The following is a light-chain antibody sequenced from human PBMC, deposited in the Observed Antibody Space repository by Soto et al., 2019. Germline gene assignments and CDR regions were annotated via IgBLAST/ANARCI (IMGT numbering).Light chain of an antibody. CDR1: QSVSSN. V-gene: IGKV3-15*01. J-gene: IGKJ4*01. CDR3: QQYDNWPLT. CDR2: GAS. Sequence: EIVLTQSPATLSLSPGERATLSCRASQSVSSNLAWYQQKPGQAPRLLIYGASTRATGIPVRVSGGGSETEFTLTISSLQSEDFAVYYCQQYDNWPLTFGGGTKVDIK.